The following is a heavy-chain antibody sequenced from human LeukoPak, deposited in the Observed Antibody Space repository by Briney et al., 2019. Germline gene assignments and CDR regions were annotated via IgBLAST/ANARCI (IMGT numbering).Heavy chain of an antibody. CDR3: AIDPARSGYTPDTYDY. CDR2: ISNDANTR. D-gene: IGHD6-25*01. J-gene: IGHJ4*02. Sequence: GGSLRLSCAASGFTFSSYATHWVRQAPGKGLEWLAVISNDANTRYYADSVKGRFTISRDNSKNTLYLQIHSLRAEYTSVYYFAIDPARSGYTPDTYDYWGQGTLVTVSS. V-gene: IGHV3-30-3*01. CDR1: GFTFSSYA.